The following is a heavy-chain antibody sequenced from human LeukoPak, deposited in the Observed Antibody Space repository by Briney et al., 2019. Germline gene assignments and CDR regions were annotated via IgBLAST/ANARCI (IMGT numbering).Heavy chain of an antibody. CDR2: ISKDGSSE. CDR1: GFTFSTYH. V-gene: IGHV3-30-3*01. D-gene: IGHD6-19*01. Sequence: GGSLRLSCAASGFTFSTYHMHWVRQAPGKGLEWVTVISKDGSSEYYADSVKGRFTISRDNSKNTLYLQMNSLRVEDMAVYYCARAYSSGWFNSWGQGTLVTVSS. J-gene: IGHJ5*01. CDR3: ARAYSSGWFNS.